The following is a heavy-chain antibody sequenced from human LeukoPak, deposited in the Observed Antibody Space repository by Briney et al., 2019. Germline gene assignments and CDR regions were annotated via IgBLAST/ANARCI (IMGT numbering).Heavy chain of an antibody. J-gene: IGHJ3*02. Sequence: GGSLRLSCAVSGFTFSNFWMSWVRQAPGRGLEWVANIHPEGNEKYHVESVKGRFTISRDNAKNSLYLQMNSLRVEDTAVYYCGRDLNPSYGTGSYYDAFDIWGQGTMVTVSS. D-gene: IGHD3-10*01. CDR3: GRDLNPSYGTGSYYDAFDI. V-gene: IGHV3-7*01. CDR1: GFTFSNFW. CDR2: IHPEGNEK.